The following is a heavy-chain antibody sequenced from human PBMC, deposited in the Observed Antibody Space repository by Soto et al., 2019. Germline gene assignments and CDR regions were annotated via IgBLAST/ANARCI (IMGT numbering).Heavy chain of an antibody. CDR2: IYPGDSDT. CDR3: ARVIGVYDFWCGYYGYGMDV. CDR1: GYSFTTYW. V-gene: IGHV5-51*01. Sequence: PGESLKISCKSYGYSFTTYWIAWVRQMPGKGLEWMGIIYPGDSDTRYSPSFQGQVTISADKSISTAYLQWSSLKASDTAMYYCARVIGVYDFWCGYYGYGMDVWGQGNTVTFSS. D-gene: IGHD3-3*01. J-gene: IGHJ6*02.